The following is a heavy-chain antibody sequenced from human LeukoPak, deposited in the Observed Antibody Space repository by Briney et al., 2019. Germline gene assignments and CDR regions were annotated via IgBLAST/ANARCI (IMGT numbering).Heavy chain of an antibody. V-gene: IGHV1-46*01. D-gene: IGHD3-22*01. J-gene: IGHJ5*02. Sequence: ASGKVSCKAAGYTFTSYYMHWVRQAPGQGREGMGMINPSGGSTSYVQKFQGRVTMTRDMSTSTVDMELSSLRCEDTAVYYCARDRTSYDSSGYYYVRGWFDPWGQGTLVTVSS. CDR2: INPSGGST. CDR3: ARDRTSYDSSGYYYVRGWFDP. CDR1: GYTFTSYY.